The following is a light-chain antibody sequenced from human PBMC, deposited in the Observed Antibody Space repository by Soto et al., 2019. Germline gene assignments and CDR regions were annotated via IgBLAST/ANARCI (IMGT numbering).Light chain of an antibody. CDR3: QLTELT. CDR1: QSVSSSY. V-gene: IGKV3-20*01. CDR2: GAS. J-gene: IGKJ4*01. Sequence: IVLTQSPGTLSLSPGERATLSCRASQSVSSSYLAWYQQKPGQAPRLLIYGASSRATGIPDRFSGSGSGTDFTLTISRLEPEDFAVYYCQLTELTFGGGTKVEIK.